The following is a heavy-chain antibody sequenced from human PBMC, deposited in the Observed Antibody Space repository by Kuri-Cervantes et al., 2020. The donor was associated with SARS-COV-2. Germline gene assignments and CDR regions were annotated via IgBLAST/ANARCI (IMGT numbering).Heavy chain of an antibody. CDR2: IRSKAYGGTT. J-gene: IGHJ4*02. CDR3: TGDDFWSGYYFDY. CDR1: GFTFGDYA. V-gene: IGHV3-49*04. D-gene: IGHD3-3*01. Sequence: GGSLRLSCTASGFTFGDYAMSWVRQAPGKGLEWVGFIRSKAYGGTTGYAASVKGRFTISRDDSKSIAYLQMNSLKTEDTAVYYCTGDDFWSGYYFDYWGQGTLVTVSS.